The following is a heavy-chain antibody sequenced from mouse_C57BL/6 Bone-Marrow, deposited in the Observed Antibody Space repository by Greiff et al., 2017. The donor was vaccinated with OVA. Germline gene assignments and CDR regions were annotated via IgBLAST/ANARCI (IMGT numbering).Heavy chain of an antibody. CDR1: GYTFTDYY. CDR2: IYPGSGNT. CDR3: ARARRYDGYSFDY. J-gene: IGHJ2*01. Sequence: QVQLQESGAELVRPGASVKLSCKASGYTFTDYYINWVKQRPGQGLEWIARIYPGSGNTYYNEKFKGKATLTAEKSSSPAYMQLSSLTSEDSAVYFCARARRYDGYSFDYWGQGTTLTVSS. D-gene: IGHD2-3*01. V-gene: IGHV1-76*01.